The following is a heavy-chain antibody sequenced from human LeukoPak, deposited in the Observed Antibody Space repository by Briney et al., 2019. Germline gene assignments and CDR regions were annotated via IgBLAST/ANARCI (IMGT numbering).Heavy chain of an antibody. V-gene: IGHV4-59*01. J-gene: IGHJ4*02. CDR1: GGSISSYY. CDR3: ARDLGSGWLFDY. Sequence: PSETLSLTCTVSGGSISSYYWSWIRQPPGKGLEWIGYIYYSGSTNYNPSLKSRVTISVDTSKNQFSLKLSSVTAADTAVYYCARDLGSGWLFDYWGQGTLVTVSS. D-gene: IGHD6-19*01. CDR2: IYYSGST.